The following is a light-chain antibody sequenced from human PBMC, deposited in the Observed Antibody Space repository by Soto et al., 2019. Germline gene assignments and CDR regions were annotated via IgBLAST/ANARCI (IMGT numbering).Light chain of an antibody. Sequence: DILMTQSPSSLSASVGDRVTITCWAGQRVSTYLSWYQQKPGRAPKLLIHGTSELESGVPLRFSGGGSGTDFTLNISSLQPEDFATYYCQQTYSVPHSFGQGTKLEIK. CDR1: QRVSTY. J-gene: IGKJ2*03. CDR2: GTS. CDR3: QQTYSVPHS. V-gene: IGKV1-39*01.